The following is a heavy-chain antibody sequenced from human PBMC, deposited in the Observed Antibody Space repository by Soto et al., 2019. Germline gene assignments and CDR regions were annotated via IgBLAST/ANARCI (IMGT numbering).Heavy chain of an antibody. D-gene: IGHD6-19*01. J-gene: IGHJ4*02. CDR2: INPNSDGT. CDR1: GYTFTGHY. V-gene: IGHV1-2*04. CDR3: ARDKSSSGWNPFAY. Sequence: ASVKVACKASGYTFTGHYMHWTRQAPGQGLEWMGWINPNSDGTNYAQQFQGWVTMTRDTSISTAYMELSRLRSDDKAVYYCARDKSSSGWNPFAYGCQGTLVTVSS.